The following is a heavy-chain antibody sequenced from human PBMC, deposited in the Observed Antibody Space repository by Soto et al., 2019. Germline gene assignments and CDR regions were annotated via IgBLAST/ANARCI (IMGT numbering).Heavy chain of an antibody. Sequence: PSETLYLTCTVSNDSFTSYYWNGIRQTPGREQEWIERVHATGNIHYNPSLRSRVTMSSDYYSNPFFLRLRSVTAADTAVYYCARDAKYSLSWYYYQGIDVWGPGTTVT. CDR2: VHATGNI. V-gene: IGHV4-4*07. J-gene: IGHJ6*02. CDR3: ARDAKYSLSWYYYQGIDV. CDR1: NDSFTSYY. D-gene: IGHD1-26*01.